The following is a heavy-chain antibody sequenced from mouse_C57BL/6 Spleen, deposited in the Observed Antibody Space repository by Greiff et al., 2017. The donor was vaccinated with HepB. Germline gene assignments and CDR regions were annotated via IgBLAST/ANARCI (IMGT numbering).Heavy chain of an antibody. D-gene: IGHD1-1*01. Sequence: EVQLQQSGPELVKPGASVKMSCKASGYTFTDYNMHWVKQRHGKSLEWIGYINPNNGGTSYNQKFKGKATLTVNKSSSTAYMELRSLTSEDSAVYYCARSGGSSYWAYWGQGTLVTVSA. CDR2: INPNNGGT. CDR3: ARSGGSSYWAY. CDR1: GYTFTDYN. V-gene: IGHV1-22*01. J-gene: IGHJ3*01.